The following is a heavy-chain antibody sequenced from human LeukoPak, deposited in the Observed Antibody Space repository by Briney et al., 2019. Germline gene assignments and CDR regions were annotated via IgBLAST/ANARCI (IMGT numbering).Heavy chain of an antibody. D-gene: IGHD2-15*01. Sequence: SETLSLTCTVSGDSMTSSNHYWVWIRQPPGKGLEWXXSIYYGGSTYYNPSLKSRVTISQDTSKNQFSLKVNTVTAADTAVYHCARRSHCTGDSCYPVWGQGTTVTVSS. CDR1: GDSMTSSNHY. CDR3: ARRSHCTGDSCYPV. V-gene: IGHV4-39*01. CDR2: IYYGGST. J-gene: IGHJ6*02.